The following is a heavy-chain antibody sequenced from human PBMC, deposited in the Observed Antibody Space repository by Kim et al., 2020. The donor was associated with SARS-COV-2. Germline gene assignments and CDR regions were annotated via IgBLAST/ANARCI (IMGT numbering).Heavy chain of an antibody. J-gene: IGHJ4*02. CDR2: ISSSSSYI. V-gene: IGHV3-21*01. CDR1: GFTFSSYS. CDR3: ARETLTGQWLPPEYFDY. Sequence: GGSLRLSCAASGFTFSSYSMNWVRQAPGKGLEWVSSISSSSSYIYYADSVKGRFTISRDNAKNSLYLQMNSLRAEDTAVYYCARETLTGQWLPPEYFDYWGQGTLVTVSS. D-gene: IGHD6-19*01.